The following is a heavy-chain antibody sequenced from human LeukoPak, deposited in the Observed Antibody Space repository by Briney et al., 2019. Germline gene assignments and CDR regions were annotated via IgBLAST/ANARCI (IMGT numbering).Heavy chain of an antibody. CDR2: INPNSGGT. J-gene: IGHJ6*03. D-gene: IGHD5/OR15-5a*01. CDR1: GYTFTSYY. Sequence: EASVKVSCKASGYTFTSYYMHWVRQAPGQGLEWMRWINPNSGGTNYAQKFQGRVTMTRDTSISTAYMELSRLRSDDTAVYYCARLYTTERYYYYYMDVWGKGTTVTISS. CDR3: ARLYTTERYYYYYMDV. V-gene: IGHV1-2*02.